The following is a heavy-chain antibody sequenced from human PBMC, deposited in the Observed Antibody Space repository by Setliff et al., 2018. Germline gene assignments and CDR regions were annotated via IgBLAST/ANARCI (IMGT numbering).Heavy chain of an antibody. CDR1: GYSFNEYG. J-gene: IGHJ5*02. CDR3: ARGRKGSTWTGDS. V-gene: IGHV1-18*01. CDR2: ISPYNGDT. Sequence: ASVKVSCKASGYSFNEYGISWVRQAPGQGLEWMGWISPYNGDTRYAQKVQGRVTLTTDTSTNTGYMELSSLTSDDTAIYYCARGRKGSTWTGDSWGPGTLVTVSS. D-gene: IGHD2-15*01.